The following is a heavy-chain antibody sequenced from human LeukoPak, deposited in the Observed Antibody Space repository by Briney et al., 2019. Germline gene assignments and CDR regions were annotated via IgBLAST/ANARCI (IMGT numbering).Heavy chain of an antibody. Sequence: GGSLRLSCAASGFTFSSYGMHWVRQAPGKGLEWVAFIRYDGSNKYYADSVKGRFTISRDNSKNTLYLQMNSLRAEDTAVYYCAKDGSMIVVVTLYYFDYWGQGTLVTVSS. CDR3: AKDGSMIVVVTLYYFDY. CDR1: GFTFSSYG. J-gene: IGHJ4*02. CDR2: IRYDGSNK. V-gene: IGHV3-30*02. D-gene: IGHD3-22*01.